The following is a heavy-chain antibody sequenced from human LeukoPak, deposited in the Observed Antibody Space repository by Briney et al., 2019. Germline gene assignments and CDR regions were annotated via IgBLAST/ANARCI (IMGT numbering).Heavy chain of an antibody. CDR2: INPSDGST. Sequence: ASVKVSCKASGYTFTSYYMHWVRQAPGQGLEWMGIINPSDGSTSYAQKFQGRVTMTRDTSTSTVYMELSSLRSEDTAVYYCARELVEQQLGKNFDYWGQGTLVTVSS. V-gene: IGHV1-46*01. D-gene: IGHD6-13*01. J-gene: IGHJ4*02. CDR1: GYTFTSYY. CDR3: ARELVEQQLGKNFDY.